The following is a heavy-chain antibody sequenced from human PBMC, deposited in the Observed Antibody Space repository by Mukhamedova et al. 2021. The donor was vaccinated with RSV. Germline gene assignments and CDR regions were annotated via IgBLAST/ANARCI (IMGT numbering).Heavy chain of an antibody. CDR3: VRDGGYPLGAFDI. J-gene: IGHJ3*02. V-gene: IGHV4-59*01. D-gene: IGHD3-16*01. CDR2: FFNTGVT. Sequence: IGHFFNTGVTNNSPSLKSRVTLFVDPSKNQVSLKLESVTAADTAVYWGVRDGGYPLGAFDIWGQGTMVTVSS.